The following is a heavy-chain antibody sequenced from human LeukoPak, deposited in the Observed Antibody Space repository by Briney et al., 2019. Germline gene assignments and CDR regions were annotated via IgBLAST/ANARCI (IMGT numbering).Heavy chain of an antibody. D-gene: IGHD6-13*01. CDR3: AKLRSGGAAGNY. J-gene: IGHJ4*02. V-gene: IGHV3-23*01. CDR2: ISGSGGST. CDR1: GFTFSSYA. Sequence: GGSLRLSCAASGFTFSSYAMTWVRQAPGKGLEWVSVISGSGGSTYYADSVKGRFTISRDDSKNTLYLQMNSLRAEDTALYYCAKLRSGGAAGNYWGQGTLVTVSS.